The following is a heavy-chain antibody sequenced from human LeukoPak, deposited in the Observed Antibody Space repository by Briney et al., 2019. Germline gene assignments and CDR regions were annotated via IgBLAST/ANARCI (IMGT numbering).Heavy chain of an antibody. CDR1: GGSISSGGYY. CDR2: IYYSGST. J-gene: IGHJ4*02. Sequence: SQTLSLTCTVSGGSISSGGYYWSWIRQHPGKGLEWTGYIYYSGSTYYNPSLKSRVTISVDTSKNQFSLKLSSVTAADTAVYYCARDGGYSGYDAFDYWGQGTLVTVSS. V-gene: IGHV4-31*03. D-gene: IGHD5-12*01. CDR3: ARDGGYSGYDAFDY.